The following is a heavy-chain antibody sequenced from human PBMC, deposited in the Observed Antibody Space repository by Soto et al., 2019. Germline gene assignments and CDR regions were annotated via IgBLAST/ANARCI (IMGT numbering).Heavy chain of an antibody. CDR1: GGTFSSYA. V-gene: IGHV1-69*13. J-gene: IGHJ6*02. CDR2: IIPIFGTA. D-gene: IGHD5-18*01. Sequence: SVKVSCKASGGTFSSYAISWVRQAPGQGLEWMGGIIPIFGTANYAQKFQGRVTITADESTSTAYMELSSLRSEDTAVYYCARGVRGYSYQGVWGQGTTVTVSS. CDR3: ARGVRGYSYQGV.